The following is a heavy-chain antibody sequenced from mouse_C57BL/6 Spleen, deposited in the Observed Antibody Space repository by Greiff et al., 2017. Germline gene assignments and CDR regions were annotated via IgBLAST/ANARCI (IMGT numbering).Heavy chain of an antibody. D-gene: IGHD1-1*01. Sequence: QVQLQQPGAELVKPGASVKLSCKASGYTFTSYWMPWVKQRPGQGLEWIGMIHPNSGSTNYNEKFKSKATLTVDKSSSTAYMQLSSLTSEDSAVYYCARDDGSSFAWFAYWGQGTLVTVSA. CDR3: ARDDGSSFAWFAY. CDR1: GYTFTSYW. CDR2: IHPNSGST. V-gene: IGHV1-64*01. J-gene: IGHJ3*01.